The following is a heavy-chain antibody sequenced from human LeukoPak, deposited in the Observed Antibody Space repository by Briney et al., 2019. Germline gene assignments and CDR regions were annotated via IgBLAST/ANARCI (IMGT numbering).Heavy chain of an antibody. CDR1: GFTFSSYA. CDR3: AKEVTRLYCSGGSCYFDY. J-gene: IGHJ4*02. CDR2: ISGSGGST. Sequence: HPGGSLRLSCAASGFTFSSYAMSWVRQAPGKGLEWVSAISGSGGSTYYADSVKGRFTISRDNSKNTLYLQMNSLRAEDTAVYYCAKEVTRLYCSGGSCYFDYWGQGTLVTVSS. V-gene: IGHV3-23*01. D-gene: IGHD2-15*01.